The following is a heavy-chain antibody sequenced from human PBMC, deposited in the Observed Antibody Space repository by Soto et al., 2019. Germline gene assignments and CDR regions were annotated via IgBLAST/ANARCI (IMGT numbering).Heavy chain of an antibody. D-gene: IGHD3-3*01. CDR3: ARGEPRFMEWLLLSEYFDP. J-gene: IGHJ5*02. Sequence: QVQLQQWGAGLLKPSETLSLTCAVYGGSFSSYYWSWIRQPPGKGLEWIGVINHSGSTNYDPSLKSRVTILIDTAKNQVALTLRSVTAADTAVYYCARGEPRFMEWLLLSEYFDPWGQGTLVTVSS. CDR1: GGSFSSYY. V-gene: IGHV4-34*01. CDR2: INHSGST.